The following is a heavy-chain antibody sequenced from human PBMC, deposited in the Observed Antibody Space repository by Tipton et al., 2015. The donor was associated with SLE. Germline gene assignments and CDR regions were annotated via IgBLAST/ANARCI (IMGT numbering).Heavy chain of an antibody. D-gene: IGHD1-26*01. CDR3: ARTLGAIAHTVYDAFDI. CDR1: GDSITSFNQY. Sequence: TLSLTCTVSGDSITSFNQYWGWFRQPPGRRLEYLASLYHSGDTYYNPSLRSRLTISMDTSKNQFSLRLRSVTAADTAVYYCARTLGAIAHTVYDAFDIWGKGKMVTVSS. CDR2: LYHSGDT. V-gene: IGHV4-39*07. J-gene: IGHJ3*02.